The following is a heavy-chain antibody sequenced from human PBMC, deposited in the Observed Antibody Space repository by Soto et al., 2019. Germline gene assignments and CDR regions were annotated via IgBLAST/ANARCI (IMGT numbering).Heavy chain of an antibody. Sequence: ASVKVSCKASGYTFTSYDINWVRQATGQGLEWMGWMNPNSGNTGYAQKFQGRVTMTRDTSISTAYMELSRLRSDDTAVYYCARDIVGGRLDAFDIWGQGTMVTVSS. CDR3: ARDIVGGRLDAFDI. V-gene: IGHV1-8*01. D-gene: IGHD1-26*01. CDR2: MNPNSGNT. J-gene: IGHJ3*02. CDR1: GYTFTSYD.